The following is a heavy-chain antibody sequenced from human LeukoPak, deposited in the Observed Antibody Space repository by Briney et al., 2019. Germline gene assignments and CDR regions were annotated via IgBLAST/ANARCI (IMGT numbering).Heavy chain of an antibody. V-gene: IGHV1-2*02. Sequence: ASLKVSCKASGYTFTGYYMHWVLQAPGHGLEWMGWINPNSGGTNYAQKFQGRVTMTRDTSISTAYMELSRLRSDDTAVYYCARDTEGYPFDYWGQGTLVTVSS. CDR1: GYTFTGYY. CDR2: INPNSGGT. CDR3: ARDTEGYPFDY. J-gene: IGHJ4*02. D-gene: IGHD6-13*01.